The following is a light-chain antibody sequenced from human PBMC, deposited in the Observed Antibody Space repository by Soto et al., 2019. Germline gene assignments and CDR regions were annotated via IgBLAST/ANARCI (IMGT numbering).Light chain of an antibody. Sequence: QSVLTQPPSVSAAPGQRVTISCSGSTSNIGYNFVSWYQQFPGAAPKLLIFENDQRVSGTPDRFSGSKSGTSGTLAITVLQTGDEAEYYCATWESSLSIAVFGGGTKVTVL. V-gene: IGLV1-51*02. CDR2: END. J-gene: IGLJ2*01. CDR3: ATWESSLSIAV. CDR1: TSNIGYNF.